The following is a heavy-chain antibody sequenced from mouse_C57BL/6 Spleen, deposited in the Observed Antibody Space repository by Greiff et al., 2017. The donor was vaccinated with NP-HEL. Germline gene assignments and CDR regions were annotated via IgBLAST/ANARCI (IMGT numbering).Heavy chain of an antibody. V-gene: IGHV5-17*01. D-gene: IGHD1-1*01. CDR1: GFTFSDYG. J-gene: IGHJ1*03. Sequence: EVKVVESGGGLVKPGGSLKLSCAASGFTFSDYGMHWVRQAPEKGLEWVAYISSGSSTIYYADTVKGRFTISRDNAKNTLFLQMTSLRSEDTAMYYCARAYGSSYDGYFDVWGTGTTVTVSS. CDR2: ISSGSSTI. CDR3: ARAYGSSYDGYFDV.